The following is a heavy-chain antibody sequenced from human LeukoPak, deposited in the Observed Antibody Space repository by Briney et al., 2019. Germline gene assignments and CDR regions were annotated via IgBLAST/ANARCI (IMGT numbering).Heavy chain of an antibody. V-gene: IGHV4-30-4*08. D-gene: IGHD2-2*01. Sequence: SETLSLTCTVSGGSISSGDYYWSWIRQPPGKGLEWIGYIYYCGSTYYNPSLKSRVTISVDTSKNQFSLKLSSVTAADTAVYYCARGGTNIVVVPAATHFDYWGQGTLVTVSS. CDR1: GGSISSGDYY. J-gene: IGHJ4*02. CDR2: IYYCGST. CDR3: ARGGTNIVVVPAATHFDY.